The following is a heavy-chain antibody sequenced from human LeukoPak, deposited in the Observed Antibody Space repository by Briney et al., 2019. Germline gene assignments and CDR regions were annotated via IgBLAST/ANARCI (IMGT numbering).Heavy chain of an antibody. CDR2: IYYSGST. CDR1: GGSISSYY. J-gene: IGHJ3*02. D-gene: IGHD5-18*01. V-gene: IGHV4-59*01. Sequence: LETLSLTCTVSGGSISSYYWSWIRQPPGKGLEWIGYIYYSGSTNYNPSLKSRVTISVDTSKNQFSLKLSSVTAADTAVYYCARHVDTAMALDAFDIWGQGTMVTVSS. CDR3: ARHVDTAMALDAFDI.